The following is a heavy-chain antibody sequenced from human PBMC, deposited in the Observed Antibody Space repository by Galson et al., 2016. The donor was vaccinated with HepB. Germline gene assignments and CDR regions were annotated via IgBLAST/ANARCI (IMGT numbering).Heavy chain of an antibody. V-gene: IGHV3-30*04. CDR1: GFTFNSYA. CDR2: ISSDGSIQ. Sequence: SLRLSCAASGFTFNSYALHWVRQAPGKGLEWVAVISSDGSIQYYADSMKGRFTISRDNSRNTLYLQMDGLRAEDTAIYYCAREISTHCELDYWGQGTLVTVSS. D-gene: IGHD3-3*02. CDR3: AREISTHCELDY. J-gene: IGHJ4*02.